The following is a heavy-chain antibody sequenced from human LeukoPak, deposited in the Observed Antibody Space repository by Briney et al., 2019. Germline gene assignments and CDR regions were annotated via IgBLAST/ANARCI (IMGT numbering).Heavy chain of an antibody. Sequence: ASVKVSCKASGYTFTSYGISWVRQAPGQGLEWMGWISAYNGNTNYAQKLQGRVTMTTDTSTSTAYMELRSLRSDDTAVYYCARGLGCSRTSCSRNGYWFDPWGQGTLVTVSS. J-gene: IGHJ5*02. D-gene: IGHD2-2*01. CDR2: ISAYNGNT. CDR3: ARGLGCSRTSCSRNGYWFDP. CDR1: GYTFTSYG. V-gene: IGHV1-18*01.